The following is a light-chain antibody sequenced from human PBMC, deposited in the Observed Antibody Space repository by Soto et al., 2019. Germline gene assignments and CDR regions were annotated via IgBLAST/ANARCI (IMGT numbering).Light chain of an antibody. CDR2: AAS. J-gene: IGKJ1*01. Sequence: DIQMTQSPSSLSASVGDRVTITCRASQSISNFLNWYQQKPGKAPNLLIFAASRLQSGVPSRVSGSVSGTYFTLTISSLQPEDFATYYCQQTYITPWMFGQGTKVEI. CDR1: QSISNF. V-gene: IGKV1-39*01. CDR3: QQTYITPWM.